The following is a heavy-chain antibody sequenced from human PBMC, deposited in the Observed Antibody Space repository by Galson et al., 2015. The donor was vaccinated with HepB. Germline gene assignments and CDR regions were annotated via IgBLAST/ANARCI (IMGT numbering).Heavy chain of an antibody. CDR3: ARQGYSSGWYAGRDYYMDV. J-gene: IGHJ6*03. D-gene: IGHD6-19*01. CDR1: GGSISSYY. CDR2: IYTSGST. V-gene: IGHV4-4*07. Sequence: ETLSLTCTVSGGSISSYYWSWIRQPAGKGLEWIGRIYTSGSTNYNPSLKSRVTISVDTSKNQFSLKLSSVTAADTAVYYCARQGYSSGWYAGRDYYMDVWGKGTTVTVSS.